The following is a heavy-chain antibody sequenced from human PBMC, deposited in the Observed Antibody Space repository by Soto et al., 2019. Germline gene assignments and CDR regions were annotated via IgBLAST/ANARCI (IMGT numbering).Heavy chain of an antibody. D-gene: IGHD2-15*01. CDR1: GGTFSSYT. Sequence: GASVKVSCKASGGTFSSYTISWVRQAPGQGLEWMGRIIPILGIANYAQKFQGRVTITADKSTSTAYMELSSLRSEDTAVYYCARAWRNCSGGSCYSERWGQGTLVT. CDR3: ARAWRNCSGGSCYSER. CDR2: IIPILGIA. J-gene: IGHJ4*02. V-gene: IGHV1-69*02.